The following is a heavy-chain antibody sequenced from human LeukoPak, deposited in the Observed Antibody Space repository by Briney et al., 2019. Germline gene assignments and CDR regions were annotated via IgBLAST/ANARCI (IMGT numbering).Heavy chain of an antibody. D-gene: IGHD2-8*01. V-gene: IGHV3-74*03. Sequence: GGSLRLSCAASGFTFSSYWMSWVRQVSGKGLVCVARLRSDGTSAMYADSVKGRFTISRGNAKNTLFLQMNSLRVEDTAVYYCARDFHAVHFDSWGQGTLVAVSS. CDR2: LRSDGTSA. CDR3: ARDFHAVHFDS. CDR1: GFTFSSYW. J-gene: IGHJ4*02.